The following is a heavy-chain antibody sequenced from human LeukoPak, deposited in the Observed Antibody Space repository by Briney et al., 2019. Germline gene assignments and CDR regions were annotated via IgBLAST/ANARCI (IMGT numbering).Heavy chain of an antibody. CDR2: IIPIFGTA. J-gene: IGHJ3*02. CDR3: ARDLGSSWTIDI. V-gene: IGHV1-69*13. CDR1: GYTFTGYY. D-gene: IGHD6-13*01. Sequence: ASVKVSCKASGYTFTGYYMHWVRQAPGQGLEWMGGIIPIFGTANYAQKFQGRVTITADESTSTAYMELSSLRSEDTAVYYCARDLGSSWTIDIWGQGTMVTVSS.